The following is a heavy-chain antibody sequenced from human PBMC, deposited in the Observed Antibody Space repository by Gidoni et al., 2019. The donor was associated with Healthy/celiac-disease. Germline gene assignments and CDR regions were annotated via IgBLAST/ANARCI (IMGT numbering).Heavy chain of an antibody. CDR1: GLPFSSYA. CDR3: AKESYSSGWFDY. J-gene: IGHJ4*02. CDR2: ISGSGGST. D-gene: IGHD6-19*01. V-gene: IGHV3-23*01. Sequence: EVQLLESGGGLVQPGGSLGTPCAASGLPFSSYAMSWVRQAPGKGLEWFSAISGSGGSTYYADSVKGRFTISRDNSKNTLYLQMNSLRAEDTAVYYCAKESYSSGWFDYWGQGTLVTVSS.